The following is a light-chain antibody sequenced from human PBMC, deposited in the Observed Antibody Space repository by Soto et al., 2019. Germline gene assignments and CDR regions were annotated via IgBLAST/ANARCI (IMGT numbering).Light chain of an antibody. CDR2: GAS. J-gene: IGKJ3*01. CDR3: HQYGSTLFT. V-gene: IGKV3-20*01. CDR1: KSVSTNY. Sequence: EIVLTQSPGTLSLSPGDRATLSCRASKSVSTNYLAWYQQSLGQAPRLLIYGASSRATGIPDRFSGNGSGTDFTLTISRLEPEDYAVYDCHQYGSTLFTFGPGTKVDIK.